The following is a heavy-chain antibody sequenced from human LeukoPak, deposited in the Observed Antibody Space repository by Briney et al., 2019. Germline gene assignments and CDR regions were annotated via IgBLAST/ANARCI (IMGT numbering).Heavy chain of an antibody. J-gene: IGHJ4*02. V-gene: IGHV1-2*02. D-gene: IGHD3-10*01. CDR2: INPNSGGT. CDR3: ARDPTPGSGSYLYYFDY. Sequence: EASVKVSCKASGYTFTGFYMHWVRQAPGQGLEWMGWINPNSGGTNYAQKFQGRVTMTRDTSISTAYMELSRLRSDDTAVYYCARDPTPGSGSYLYYFDYWGQGTLVTVSS. CDR1: GYTFTGFY.